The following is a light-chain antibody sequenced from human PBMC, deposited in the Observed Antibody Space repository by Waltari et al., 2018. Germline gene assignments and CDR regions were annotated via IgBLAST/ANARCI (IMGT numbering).Light chain of an antibody. CDR2: LTS. CDR1: QSLLHSNGFNY. CDR3: MQTLQSPLT. J-gene: IGKJ4*01. Sequence: VVTQSPLSLPATPGEAASISWRSLQSLLHSNGFNYLDWYLQKPGQSPKLLIYLTSKLAHEVPDRFSASGAATDFTLRISRVEAEDAGVYSCMQTLQSPLTFGGGSKVEIK. V-gene: IGKV2-28*01.